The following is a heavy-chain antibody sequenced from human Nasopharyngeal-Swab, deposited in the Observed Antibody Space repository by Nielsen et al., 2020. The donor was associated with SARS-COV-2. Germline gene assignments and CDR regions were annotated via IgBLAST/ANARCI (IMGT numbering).Heavy chain of an antibody. V-gene: IGHV1-18*01. CDR1: GYTFTSYV. D-gene: IGHD3-22*01. CDR3: ARGAVVRYGMDV. J-gene: IGHJ6*02. CDR2: ISAYNGNT. Sequence: ASVNVSCKASGYTFTSYVINWVRQAPGQGLEWMGWISAYNGNTNYAQKLQGRLTMTTDTSTSTAYMELRSLRSDDTAVYYCARGAVVRYGMDVWGQGTTVTVSS.